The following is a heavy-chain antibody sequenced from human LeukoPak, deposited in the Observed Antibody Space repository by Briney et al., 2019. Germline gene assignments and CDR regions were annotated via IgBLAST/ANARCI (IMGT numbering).Heavy chain of an antibody. CDR3: ARQNGGNSFWYFDL. V-gene: IGHV4-4*07. Sequence: SETLSLTCTVSGGSISNYYWSWIRQPAGKGLEWIGRIYTSGSTNYNPSLKSRVTMSVDTSTTQFSLNLSSVTAADTAVYHCARQNGGNSFWYFDLWGRGTLVTVSS. J-gene: IGHJ2*01. D-gene: IGHD4-23*01. CDR1: GGSISNYY. CDR2: IYTSGST.